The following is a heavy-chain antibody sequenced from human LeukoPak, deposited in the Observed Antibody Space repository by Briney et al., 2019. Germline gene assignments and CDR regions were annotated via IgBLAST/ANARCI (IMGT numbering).Heavy chain of an antibody. CDR1: GFTFSSYG. J-gene: IGHJ4*02. D-gene: IGHD3-9*01. CDR3: AKEGIFSAYYFDY. CDR2: ISYDGSNK. Sequence: PGRSLTLSCAASGFTFSSYGMHWLRQAPGKGLESVAVISYDGSNKYYADSVKGRFTISRDNSKNTLYLQMNSLRAEDTAVYYCAKEGIFSAYYFDYWGQGTLVTVSS. V-gene: IGHV3-30*18.